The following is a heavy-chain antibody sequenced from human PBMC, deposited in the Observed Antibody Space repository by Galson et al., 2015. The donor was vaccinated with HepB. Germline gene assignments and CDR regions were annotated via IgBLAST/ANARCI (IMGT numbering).Heavy chain of an antibody. CDR3: ARDNDSSGYYYYNFFDP. CDR2: MHNSGFS. CDR1: GFSDNTYY. J-gene: IGHJ5*02. D-gene: IGHD3-22*01. V-gene: IGHV4-4*07. Sequence: ETLSLTCAVSGFSDNTYYWSWIRQPAGKGLEWIGRMHNSGFSNYNPSLKSRVTMSVDTSKNQFSLRLSSVTAADTAVYYRARDNDSSGYYYYNFFDPWGRGTLVTVSS.